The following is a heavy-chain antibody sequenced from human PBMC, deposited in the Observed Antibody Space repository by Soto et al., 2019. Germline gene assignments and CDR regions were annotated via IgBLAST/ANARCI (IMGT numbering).Heavy chain of an antibody. Sequence: QVQLLQSGAEVKKPGASVKVSCKAPGYALSTYGIIWVRQAPGQGLEWMGWIRTYTGNTNYAQMFQGRVTMTTDTSTSTAYKERRSLRSDDTAVYYCARVTGSGGYFDSWGQGTRVTVSS. D-gene: IGHD6-19*01. CDR2: IRTYTGNT. CDR1: GYALSTYG. CDR3: ARVTGSGGYFDS. J-gene: IGHJ4*02. V-gene: IGHV1-18*01.